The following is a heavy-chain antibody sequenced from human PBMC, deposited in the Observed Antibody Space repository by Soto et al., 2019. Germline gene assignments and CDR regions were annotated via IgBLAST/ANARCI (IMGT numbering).Heavy chain of an antibody. Sequence: GGSLRLSCAASGFTFSSYGMHWVRQAPGKGLEWVAVISYDGSNKYYADSVKGRFTISRDNSKNTLYLQMNSLRAEDTAVYYCAKKGAKGWFDPWGQGTLVTVSS. V-gene: IGHV3-30*18. CDR1: GFTFSSYG. CDR3: AKKGAKGWFDP. D-gene: IGHD1-26*01. J-gene: IGHJ5*02. CDR2: ISYDGSNK.